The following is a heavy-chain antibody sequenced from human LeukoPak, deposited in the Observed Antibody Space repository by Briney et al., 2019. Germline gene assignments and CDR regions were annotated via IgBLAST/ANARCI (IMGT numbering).Heavy chain of an antibody. CDR2: IYYSGST. D-gene: IGHD2-15*01. V-gene: IGHV4-61*01. CDR3: ARGAYCSGGSCYHNPYYYYHVDV. Sequence: SETLSLTCTVSGGSVSSGSYYWNWIRQPPGKGLEWIGYIYYSGSTKYNPSLKSRVTISVDTSKNQFSLKLTSVTAADTAVYYCARGAYCSGGSCYHNPYYYYHVDVWGKGTTVTVSS. J-gene: IGHJ6*03. CDR1: GGSVSSGSYY.